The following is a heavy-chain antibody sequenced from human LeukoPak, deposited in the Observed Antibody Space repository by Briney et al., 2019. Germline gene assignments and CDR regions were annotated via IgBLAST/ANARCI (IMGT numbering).Heavy chain of an antibody. Sequence: ASVKVSCKASGYTFTSYAMNWVRQAPGQGLEWMGWINTNTGNPTYAQGFTGRFVFSLDTSVSTAYLQISSLKAEDTAVYYCARDWDWGIAVADAFDIWGQGTMVTVSS. V-gene: IGHV7-4-1*02. CDR3: ARDWDWGIAVADAFDI. J-gene: IGHJ3*02. D-gene: IGHD6-19*01. CDR2: INTNTGNP. CDR1: GYTFTSYA.